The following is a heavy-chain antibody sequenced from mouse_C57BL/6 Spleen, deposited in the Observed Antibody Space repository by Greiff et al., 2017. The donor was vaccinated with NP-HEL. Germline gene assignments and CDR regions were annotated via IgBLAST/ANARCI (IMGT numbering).Heavy chain of an antibody. CDR3: TREERDGYAMDY. J-gene: IGHJ4*01. CDR2: ISSGGDYI. V-gene: IGHV5-9-1*02. CDR1: GFTFSSYA. D-gene: IGHD2-3*01. Sequence: EVNLVESGEGLVKPGGSLKLSCAASGFTFSSYAMSWVRQTPEKRLEWVAYISSGGDYIYYADTVKGRFTISRDNARNTLYLQMSSLKSEDTAMYYCTREERDGYAMDYWGQGTSVTVSS.